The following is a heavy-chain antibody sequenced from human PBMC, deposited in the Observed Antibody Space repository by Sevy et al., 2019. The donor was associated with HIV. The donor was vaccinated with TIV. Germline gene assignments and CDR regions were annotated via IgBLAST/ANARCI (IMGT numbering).Heavy chain of an antibody. CDR1: GFTFSSYG. CDR2: ISYDGSNK. Sequence: GGSLRLSCAASGFTFSSYGMHWVRQAPGKGLEWVAVISYDGSNKYYADSVKGRFTISRDNSKNTLYLQMNSLRAEDTAVYYCAKLRSDYGGNSESGVVDYFDYWGQGTLVTVSS. CDR3: AKLRSDYGGNSESGVVDYFDY. V-gene: IGHV3-30*18. J-gene: IGHJ4*02. D-gene: IGHD4-17*01.